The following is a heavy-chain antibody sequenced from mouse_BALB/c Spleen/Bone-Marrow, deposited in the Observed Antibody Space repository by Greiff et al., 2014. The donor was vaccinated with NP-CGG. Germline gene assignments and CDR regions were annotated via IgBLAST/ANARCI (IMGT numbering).Heavy chain of an antibody. J-gene: IGHJ3*01. CDR1: GFNIKNTY. D-gene: IGHD1-1*01. CDR2: IYPANGNT. V-gene: IGHV14-3*02. Sequence: EVQLQQSGAELVKPGASVKLSCTASGFNIKNTYMHWVKQRPEQGLEWIGKIYPANGNTKNDQNFKGKATITADTSSNTAYLQLSSLTSEDTAVYYCAPYYYGSSQFAYWGQGTLVTVSA. CDR3: APYYYGSSQFAY.